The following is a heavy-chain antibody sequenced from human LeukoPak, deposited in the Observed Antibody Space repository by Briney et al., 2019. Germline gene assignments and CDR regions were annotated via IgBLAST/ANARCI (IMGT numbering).Heavy chain of an antibody. CDR2: INPSGGST. V-gene: IGHV1-46*01. CDR1: GYTFTNYY. Sequence: GASVKVSFKASGYTFTNYYIYWVRQAPGQGLEWMGMINPSGGSTIYAQKFQDRVSMTRDTSTSTVYLELSTLRPNDTATYYCAKEKPTVVRSGLDHWGQGTLVTVSS. D-gene: IGHD4-23*01. J-gene: IGHJ4*02. CDR3: AKEKPTVVRSGLDH.